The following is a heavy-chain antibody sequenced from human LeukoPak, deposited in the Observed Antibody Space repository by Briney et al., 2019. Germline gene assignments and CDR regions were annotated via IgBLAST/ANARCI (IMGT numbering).Heavy chain of an antibody. CDR2: INHSGST. CDR1: GGSISSYY. D-gene: IGHD1-20*01. V-gene: IGHV4-34*01. Sequence: SETLSLTCTVSGGSISSYYWSWIRQPPGKGLEWIGEINHSGSTNYNPSLKSRVTISVDTSKNQFSLKLSSVTAADTAVYYCAGRPYNWNYVDFWGQGTLVTVSS. J-gene: IGHJ4*02. CDR3: AGRPYNWNYVDF.